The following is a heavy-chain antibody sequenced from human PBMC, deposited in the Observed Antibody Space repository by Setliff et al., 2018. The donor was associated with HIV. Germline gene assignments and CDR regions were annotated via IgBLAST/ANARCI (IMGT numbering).Heavy chain of an antibody. D-gene: IGHD5-18*01. CDR1: NGSFSGYY. Sequence: PSETLSLTCAVYNGSFSGYYWTWIRQPPGKGLEWIGEINHSGSTNYSPSRKSRVTISVDASRNQFSLRLSSVTAADTAVYYCAAWGPRYSYAPYFFDSWGQGTLVTVSS. CDR3: AAWGPRYSYAPYFFDS. V-gene: IGHV4-34*01. J-gene: IGHJ4*02. CDR2: INHSGST.